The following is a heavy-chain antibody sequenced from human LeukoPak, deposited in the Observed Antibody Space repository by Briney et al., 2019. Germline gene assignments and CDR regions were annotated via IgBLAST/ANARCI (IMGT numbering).Heavy chain of an antibody. V-gene: IGHV4-38-2*02. CDR2: IHHSGNS. CDR3: ARASAAAAFDY. CDR1: HYSISSGYY. J-gene: IGHJ4*02. D-gene: IGHD6-13*01. Sequence: SETLSLTCTVSHYSISSGYYWGWIRQPPGKGLDWIGSIHHSGNSYYISSLKSRVTMSVDTSKNQFSLRLTSVTAADTAVYYCARASAAAAFDYWGQGTLVTVSS.